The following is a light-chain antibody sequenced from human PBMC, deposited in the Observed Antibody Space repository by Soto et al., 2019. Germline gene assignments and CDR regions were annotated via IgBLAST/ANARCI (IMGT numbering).Light chain of an antibody. V-gene: IGKV1-17*03. CDR2: LAS. CDR3: LQYNSYPWT. Sequence: DIQMTQSPSAMSASVGDRVTITCRASQDINNYLAWYQQKPGKVPKHLLYLASNLQSGVPSRFSGSGPGTEFTLTISNLQPEDFATYSCLQYNSYPWTFGQGTKVEIK. CDR1: QDINNY. J-gene: IGKJ1*01.